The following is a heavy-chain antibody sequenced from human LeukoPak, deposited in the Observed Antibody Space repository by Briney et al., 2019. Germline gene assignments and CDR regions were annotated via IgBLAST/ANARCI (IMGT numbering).Heavy chain of an antibody. CDR2: INSDGSRT. V-gene: IGHV3-74*03. D-gene: IGHD3-10*01. Sequence: PGGSLRLSCAASGFTFSSYWMHWVRQAPGKGLVWVSDINSDGSRTTYADSVKGRFTISRDNAKNTLYLQMNSLRAEDTAVYYCARVFHGVHFDYWGQGTLVTVSS. CDR1: GFTFSSYW. J-gene: IGHJ4*02. CDR3: ARVFHGVHFDY.